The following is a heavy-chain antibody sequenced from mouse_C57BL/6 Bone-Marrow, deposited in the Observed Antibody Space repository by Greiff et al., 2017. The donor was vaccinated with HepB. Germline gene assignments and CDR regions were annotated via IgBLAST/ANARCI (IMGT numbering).Heavy chain of an antibody. J-gene: IGHJ3*01. CDR1: GFNIKDYY. Sequence: VQLQQSGAELVRPGASVKLSCTASGFNIKDYYMHWVKQRPEQGLEWIGRIDPEDGDTEYAPKFQGKATMTADTSSNTAYLQLSSLTSEDTAVYYCTYTSSYYGSSPFAYWGQGTLVTVSA. CDR3: TYTSSYYGSSPFAY. CDR2: IDPEDGDT. V-gene: IGHV14-1*01. D-gene: IGHD1-1*01.